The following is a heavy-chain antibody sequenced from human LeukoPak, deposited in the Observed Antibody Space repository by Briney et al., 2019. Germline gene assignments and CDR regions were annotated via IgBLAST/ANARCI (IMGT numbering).Heavy chain of an antibody. J-gene: IGHJ3*02. CDR2: ISYDGSNK. D-gene: IGHD3-10*01. CDR1: GSTFSSYG. CDR3: ARTYYYGSGNYNDAFDI. V-gene: IGHV3-30*03. Sequence: GGSLRLSCAASGSTFSSYGMNWVRQAPGKGLEWVAVISYDGSNKYYADSVKGRFTISRDNAKNSLYLQMNSLRAEDTAIYYCARTYYYGSGNYNDAFDIWGQGTMVTVSS.